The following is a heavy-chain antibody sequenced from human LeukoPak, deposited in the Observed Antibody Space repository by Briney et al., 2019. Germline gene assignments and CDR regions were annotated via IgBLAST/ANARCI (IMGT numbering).Heavy chain of an antibody. CDR2: INSDGSST. CDR3: TRSRWFGELLGASDM. J-gene: IGHJ3*02. Sequence: GGSLRLSCAASVFTFSSYCMHWVRQAPGKGLVWFPRINSDGSSTRYADSVKGRFTISRDHAKNTLYLQMNSRRAQDTAVYYRTRSRWFGELLGASDMGRQGTMVTVSS. D-gene: IGHD3-10*01. V-gene: IGHV3-74*01. CDR1: VFTFSSYC.